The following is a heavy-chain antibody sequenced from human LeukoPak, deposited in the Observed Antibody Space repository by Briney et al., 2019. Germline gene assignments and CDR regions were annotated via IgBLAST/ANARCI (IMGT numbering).Heavy chain of an antibody. Sequence: PTGGSLRLSCAASGFTFGGYAISWVRQAPGKGLEWVSTISGTADSTYYADSVKGRFTISRDNAKNSLYLQMNSLRAEDTAVYYCAREILHYYGSGSGVDYWGQGTLVTVSS. CDR2: ISGTADST. D-gene: IGHD3-10*01. CDR3: AREILHYYGSGSGVDY. CDR1: GFTFGGYA. J-gene: IGHJ4*02. V-gene: IGHV3-23*01.